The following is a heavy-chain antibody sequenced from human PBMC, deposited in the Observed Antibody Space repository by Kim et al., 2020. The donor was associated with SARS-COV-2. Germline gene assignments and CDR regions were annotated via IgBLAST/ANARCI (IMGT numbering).Heavy chain of an antibody. CDR1: GFTISSYW. D-gene: IGHD3-22*01. Sequence: GGSLRLSCAASGFTISSYWMHWVRQAPGKGLVWVSRIYSDGSGTSYADSVKGRFTISRDNAKNTLYLQMNSLRAEDTALYYCARRAVDSSGTYYFDYWGQGTLIPVTT. CDR3: ARRAVDSSGTYYFDY. V-gene: IGHV3-74*01. CDR2: IYSDGSGT. J-gene: IGHJ4*02.